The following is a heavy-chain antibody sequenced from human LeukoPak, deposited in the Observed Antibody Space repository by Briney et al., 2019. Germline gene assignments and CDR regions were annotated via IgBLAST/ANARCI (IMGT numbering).Heavy chain of an antibody. CDR1: GGSIISSAYS. CDR3: ATLAGES. CDR2: IYYSGSA. V-gene: IGHV4-39*01. Sequence: SETLSLTCTVSGGSIISSAYSWGWIRQPPGKGLEYIGNIYYSGSAYYNPSLKSRLTLSVDTSNNQFSLRLTSVTAADTAVYYCATLAGESWGQGTLVTVSS. J-gene: IGHJ5*02. D-gene: IGHD1-26*01.